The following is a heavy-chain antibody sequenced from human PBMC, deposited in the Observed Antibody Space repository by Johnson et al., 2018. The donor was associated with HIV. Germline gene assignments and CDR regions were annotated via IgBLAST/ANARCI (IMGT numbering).Heavy chain of an antibody. Sequence: QPGGSLRLSCAASGFTFSSYDMHWVRQATGKGLEWVSAIGTAGDTYYPGSVKGRFTISRENAKNSLYLQMNSLRAGDTAVYYCARGLIAVAGFDAFDIWGQGTMVTVSS. V-gene: IGHV3-13*01. CDR2: IGTAGDT. D-gene: IGHD6-19*01. CDR1: GFTFSSYD. CDR3: ARGLIAVAGFDAFDI. J-gene: IGHJ3*02.